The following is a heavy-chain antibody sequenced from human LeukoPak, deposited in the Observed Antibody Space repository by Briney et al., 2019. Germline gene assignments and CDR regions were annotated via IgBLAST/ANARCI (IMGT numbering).Heavy chain of an antibody. CDR1: GFTFSTYG. J-gene: IGHJ3*02. V-gene: IGHV3-30*03. D-gene: IGHD6-19*01. CDR2: ISYDGSHK. Sequence: GGALRLSCAASGFTFSTYGMHWVRQGPGKGLEWVAVISYDGSHKYYADSVKGRFTISRENAKNSLYLQMNSLRAGDTAVYYCARGAGGYSSGWAASPPDPNDAFDIWGQGTMVTVSS. CDR3: ARGAGGYSSGWAASPPDPNDAFDI.